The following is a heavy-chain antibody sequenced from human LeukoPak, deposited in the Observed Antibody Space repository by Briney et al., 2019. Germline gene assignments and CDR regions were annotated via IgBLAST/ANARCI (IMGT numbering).Heavy chain of an antibody. D-gene: IGHD3-22*01. CDR3: AREGSYYDSSGYYYIVGLDY. CDR1: GFTFSSYA. V-gene: IGHV3-30-3*01. J-gene: IGHJ4*02. Sequence: PGGSLRLSCAASGFTFSSYAMHWVRQAPGKGLEWVAVISYDGSNKYYADSVKGRFTISRDNSKNTLYLQMNSLRAEDTAVYYCAREGSYYDSSGYYYIVGLDYWGQGTLVTVSS. CDR2: ISYDGSNK.